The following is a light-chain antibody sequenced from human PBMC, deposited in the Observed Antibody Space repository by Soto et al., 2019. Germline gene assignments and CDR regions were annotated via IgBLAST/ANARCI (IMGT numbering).Light chain of an antibody. Sequence: DIQMTQSRSTLSASVGGRFTITCLAIQSISYWLAWYQQKTGQAPKLLIYHASSLESGVPSRFRGSGSGTEFTLTISSLQPDDFETYYCQQYNSSSRTFGQGTKVDIK. CDR3: QQYNSSSRT. V-gene: IGKV1-5*01. CDR2: HAS. CDR1: QSISYW. J-gene: IGKJ1*01.